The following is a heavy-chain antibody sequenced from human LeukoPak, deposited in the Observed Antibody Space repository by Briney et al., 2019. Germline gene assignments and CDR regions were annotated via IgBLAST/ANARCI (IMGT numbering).Heavy chain of an antibody. J-gene: IGHJ4*02. CDR2: IYYSGST. Sequence: SETLSLTCTVSGGSISSSSYYWGWIRQPPGKGLEWIGSIYYSGSTYYNPSPKSRVTISVDTSKNQFSLKLSSVTAADTAVYYCARFIAAAGSGDYWGQGTLVTVSS. D-gene: IGHD6-13*01. CDR3: ARFIAAAGSGDY. CDR1: GGSISSSSYY. V-gene: IGHV4-39*01.